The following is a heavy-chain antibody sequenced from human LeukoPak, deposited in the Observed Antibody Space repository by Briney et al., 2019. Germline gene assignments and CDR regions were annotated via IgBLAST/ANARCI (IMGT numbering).Heavy chain of an antibody. CDR1: GGTFSSYA. Sequence: SVKVSCKASGGTFSSYAISWVRQAPGQGLEWMGRIIPILGITNYAQKFQGRVTITADKSTSTAYMELSSLRSEDTAVYYCARDAVTLFDYWGQGTLVTVSS. D-gene: IGHD5-18*01. V-gene: IGHV1-69*04. CDR2: IIPILGIT. CDR3: ARDAVTLFDY. J-gene: IGHJ4*02.